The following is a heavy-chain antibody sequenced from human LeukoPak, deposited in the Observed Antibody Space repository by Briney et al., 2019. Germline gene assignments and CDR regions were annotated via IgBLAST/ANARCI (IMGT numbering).Heavy chain of an antibody. CDR2: ISGDGGST. J-gene: IGHJ5*01. CDR1: GFSFDDYA. Sequence: GGSLRLSCAAPGFSFDDYAIHWVRQAPGKGLELVSLISGDGGSTFYADFVKGRFTISRDNSKNSLYLQMSSLRSEDTALYYCARESDSSGWYDSWGQGTLVTVSS. CDR3: ARESDSSGWYDS. D-gene: IGHD3-22*01. V-gene: IGHV3-43*02.